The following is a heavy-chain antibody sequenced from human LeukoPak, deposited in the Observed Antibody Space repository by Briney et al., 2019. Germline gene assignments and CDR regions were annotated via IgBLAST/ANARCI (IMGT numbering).Heavy chain of an antibody. CDR3: AKQSIMITFGGVIAY. CDR2: ISGSGGST. Sequence: GRSLRLSCAASGFTFDDYAMHWVRQAPGKGLEWVSAISGSGGSTYYADSVKGRFTISRDDSKNTLYLQMNSLRAEDTAVYYCAKQSIMITFGGVIAYWGQGTLVTVSS. D-gene: IGHD3-16*02. V-gene: IGHV3-23*01. J-gene: IGHJ4*02. CDR1: GFTFDDYA.